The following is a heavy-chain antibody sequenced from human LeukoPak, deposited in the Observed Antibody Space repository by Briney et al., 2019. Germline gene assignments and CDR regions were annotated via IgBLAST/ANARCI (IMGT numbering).Heavy chain of an antibody. CDR1: GYTFTGYY. J-gene: IGHJ3*02. CDR3: ARTSPYYYDSSGYPRGYAFDI. Sequence: ASVKVSCKASGYTFTGYYMHGVRQAPGQGLEWMGWINPNSGGTNYAQKFQGRVTMTRDTSISTAYMELSRLRSDDPAVYYCARTSPYYYDSSGYPRGYAFDIWGQGTMVTVSS. CDR2: INPNSGGT. D-gene: IGHD3-22*01. V-gene: IGHV1-2*02.